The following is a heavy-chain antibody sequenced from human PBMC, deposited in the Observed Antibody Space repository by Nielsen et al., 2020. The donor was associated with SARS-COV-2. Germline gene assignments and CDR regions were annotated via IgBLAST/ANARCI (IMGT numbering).Heavy chain of an antibody. V-gene: IGHV4-34*01. D-gene: IGHD2-2*01. J-gene: IGHJ4*02. CDR2: INHSGST. Sequence: GSLRLSCAVYGGSFSGYYWSWIRQPPGKGLEWIGEINHSGSTNYNPSLKSRVTISVDTSKNQFSLKLSSMTAADTAVYYCARGPARDPALFAYWGQGTLVTVSS. CDR1: GGSFSGYY. CDR3: ARGPARDPALFAY.